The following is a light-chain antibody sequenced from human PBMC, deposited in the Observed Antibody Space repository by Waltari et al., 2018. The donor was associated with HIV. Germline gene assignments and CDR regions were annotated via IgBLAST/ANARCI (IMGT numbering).Light chain of an antibody. CDR3: QQTSLLPRT. CDR1: QAIGAN. CDR2: AAS. V-gene: IGKV1-39*01. J-gene: IGKJ5*01. Sequence: DFQMAQSPSSLAASVGDRVPLSCRTSQAIGANLNWYQRKSGKAPTLLLSAASILHTNVSSRFSGGGSGTNFTLTINSLQPDDSATYYCQQTSLLPRTFGRGTRLEI.